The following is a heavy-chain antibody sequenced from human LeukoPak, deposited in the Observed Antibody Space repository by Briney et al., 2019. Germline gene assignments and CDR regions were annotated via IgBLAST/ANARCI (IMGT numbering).Heavy chain of an antibody. CDR3: ARTAIAVAGTPFDY. J-gene: IGHJ4*02. CDR1: GGSFSGYY. V-gene: IGHV4-34*01. CDR2: INHSGST. D-gene: IGHD6-19*01. Sequence: PSETLSLTCAVYGGSFSGYYWSWIRQPPGKGLEWIGEINHSGSTHYNPSLKSRVTISVDTSKNQFSLKLSSVTAADTAVYYCARTAIAVAGTPFDYWGQGTLVTVSS.